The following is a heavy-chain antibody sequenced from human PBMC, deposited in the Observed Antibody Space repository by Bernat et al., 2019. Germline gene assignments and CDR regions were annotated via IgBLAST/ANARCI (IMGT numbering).Heavy chain of an antibody. D-gene: IGHD4-17*01. Sequence: QVQLVQSGAEVKKPGASVKVSCKASGYTFTSYYMHWVRQAPGQGLEWMGIINPSGGSTSYAQKFQGRVTMTRDTSTSTVYMELSRLRSEDTAVYYRARDHDYGDQGDWFDPWGQGTLVTVSS. CDR2: INPSGGST. V-gene: IGHV1-46*01. J-gene: IGHJ5*02. CDR3: ARDHDYGDQGDWFDP. CDR1: GYTFTSYY.